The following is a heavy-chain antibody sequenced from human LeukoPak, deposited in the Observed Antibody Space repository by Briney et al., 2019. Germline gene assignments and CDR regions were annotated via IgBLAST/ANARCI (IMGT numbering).Heavy chain of an antibody. CDR1: GYTFTGYY. CDR2: INPNSGGT. V-gene: IGHV1-2*02. Sequence: ASVKVSCKASGYTFTGYYMHWVRQAPGQGLEWMGWINPNSGGTNYAQKFQGRVTMTRDTSISTAYMELSRLGSDDTAVYYCARDGASGYLADCWGQGTLVTVSS. D-gene: IGHD3-3*01. J-gene: IGHJ4*02. CDR3: ARDGASGYLADC.